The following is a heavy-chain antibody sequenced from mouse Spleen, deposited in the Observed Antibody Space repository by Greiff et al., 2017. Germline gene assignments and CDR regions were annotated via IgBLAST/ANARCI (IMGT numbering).Heavy chain of an antibody. CDR2: IWRGGST. D-gene: IGHD1-1*01. CDR3: AKKDHYGSSYGYFDV. J-gene: IGHJ1*01. CDR1: GFSLTSYG. V-gene: IGHV2-5-1*01. Sequence: VQLQQSGPSLVQPSQSLSITCTVSGFSLTSYGVHWVRQSPGKGLEWLGVIWRGGSTDYNAAFMSRLSITKDNSKSQVFFKMNSLQADDTAIYYCAKKDHYGSSYGYFDVWGAGTTVTVSS.